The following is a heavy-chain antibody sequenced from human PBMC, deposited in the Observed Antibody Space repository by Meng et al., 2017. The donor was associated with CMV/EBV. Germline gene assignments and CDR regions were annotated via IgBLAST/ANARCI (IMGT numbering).Heavy chain of an antibody. CDR3: ARDNTIFGVVTIYYYGMDV. D-gene: IGHD3-3*01. J-gene: IGHJ6*02. CDR2: ISAYNGNT. CDR1: GYTFTSYG. Sequence: ASVKVSCKASGYTFTSYGISWVRQAPGQGLEWMGWISAYNGNTNYAHKLQGRVTMTTDTSTSTAYMELRSLRSDDTAVYYCARDNTIFGVVTIYYYGMDVWGQGTTVTVSS. V-gene: IGHV1-18*01.